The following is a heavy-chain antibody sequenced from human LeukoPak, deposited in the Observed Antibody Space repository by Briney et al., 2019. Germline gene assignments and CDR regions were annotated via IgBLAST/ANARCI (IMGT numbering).Heavy chain of an antibody. J-gene: IGHJ4*02. CDR3: AKGDYIAAAGRPFDY. Sequence: PGGSLRLSCAASGXTFSSYAVSWVRQAPGKGLEWVSAISGSGGSTYYADSVKGRFTISRDNSKNTLYLQMNSLRAEDTAVYYCAKGDYIAAAGRPFDYWGQGTLVTVSS. CDR1: GXTFSSYA. V-gene: IGHV3-23*01. CDR2: ISGSGGST. D-gene: IGHD6-13*01.